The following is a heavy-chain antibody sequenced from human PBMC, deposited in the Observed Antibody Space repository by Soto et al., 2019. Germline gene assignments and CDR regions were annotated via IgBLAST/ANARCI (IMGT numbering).Heavy chain of an antibody. J-gene: IGHJ3*01. CDR3: ARARCSGGGCYSGDAFDV. D-gene: IGHD2-15*01. CDR1: GFTFSTYW. V-gene: IGHV3-74*01. Sequence: GGSLRLSCAASGFTFSTYWMHWVRQAPGKGLVWVSRIYSDGSDTNYADPVKGRFTMSRDNAKNTVYLQMNSLSPEDTAVYYCARARCSGGGCYSGDAFDVWGQGTMVTVSS. CDR2: IYSDGSDT.